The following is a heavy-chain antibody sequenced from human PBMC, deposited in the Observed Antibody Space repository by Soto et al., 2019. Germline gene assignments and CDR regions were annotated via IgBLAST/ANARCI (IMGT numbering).Heavy chain of an antibody. CDR1: GGTFPSYY. CDR3: ARSSGGNFGIIIEGSNWFDP. V-gene: IGHV1-46*01. CDR2: INPHGGST. D-gene: IGHD3-3*01. Sequence: SVKVSCKAPGGTFPSYYLNWVRQAPGQGLEWMGVINPHGGSTKYAQKFQGRVTMTRDTSRSTVYMELRSLRSDDTAIYYCARSSGGNFGIIIEGSNWFDPWGQGNLVTGPS. J-gene: IGHJ5*02.